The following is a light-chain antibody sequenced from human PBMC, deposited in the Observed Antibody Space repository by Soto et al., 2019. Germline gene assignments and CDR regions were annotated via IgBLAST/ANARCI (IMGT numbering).Light chain of an antibody. CDR1: QSISKF. V-gene: IGKV1-39*01. Sequence: DIPMTQSRSSLSASVGDRVTITCRASQSISKFLNWYQQKPGKAPKLLIYGASNLHSGVPSMFSGSGSGTDFTLTISSLQPEDFATYYCQQSDSTPRTFGQGTKVEIK. J-gene: IGKJ1*01. CDR3: QQSDSTPRT. CDR2: GAS.